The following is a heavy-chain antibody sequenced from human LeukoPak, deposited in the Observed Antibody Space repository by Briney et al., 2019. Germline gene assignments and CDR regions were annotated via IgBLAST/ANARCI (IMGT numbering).Heavy chain of an antibody. CDR2: INPNSGGT. CDR1: GYTFTGYY. Sequence: ASVKVSCKASGYTFTGYYMHWVRQAPGQGLEWMGWINPNSGGTNYAQKFQGWVTMTRDTSISTAYMELGRLRSDDTAVYYCARALRIQLWSPGGYWGQGTLVTVSS. V-gene: IGHV1-2*04. J-gene: IGHJ4*02. D-gene: IGHD5-18*01. CDR3: ARALRIQLWSPGGY.